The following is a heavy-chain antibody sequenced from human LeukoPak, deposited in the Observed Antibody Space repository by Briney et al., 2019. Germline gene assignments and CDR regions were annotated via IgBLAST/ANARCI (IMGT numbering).Heavy chain of an antibody. D-gene: IGHD6-25*01. V-gene: IGHV4-59*08. Sequence: PSETLSLTCTVSGGSISPYYWSWIQQPPGKGLEWIGYIYYSGTTKYNPSLKSRVTISVDTSKNQFSLNLSSVTAADTAVYYCARSIPAAGRWFDSWGQGTLVTVSS. CDR3: ARSIPAAGRWFDS. CDR2: IYYSGTT. CDR1: GGSISPYY. J-gene: IGHJ5*01.